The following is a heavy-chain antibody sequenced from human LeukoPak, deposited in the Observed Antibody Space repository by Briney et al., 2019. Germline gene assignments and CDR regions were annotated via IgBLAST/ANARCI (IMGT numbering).Heavy chain of an antibody. CDR1: GYSFSNYW. CDR2: IYPGDSDT. J-gene: IGHJ4*02. CDR3: ARHSIAWYTSKFFDY. D-gene: IGHD6-13*01. Sequence: GESLKISCKGSGYSFSNYWIGWVRQMPGKGLEWMGFIYPGDSDTRYSPSFQSQVTISVDKSITTAYLQWSSLKASDTAIYYCARHSIAWYTSKFFDYWGQGTLVTVSS. V-gene: IGHV5-51*01.